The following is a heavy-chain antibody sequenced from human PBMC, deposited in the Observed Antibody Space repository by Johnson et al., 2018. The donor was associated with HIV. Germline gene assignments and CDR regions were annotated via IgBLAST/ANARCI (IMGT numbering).Heavy chain of an antibody. Sequence: QVQLVESGGGLVQPGESLRLSCAASGLTFSDFAMHWVRQAPGKGLEWVAVTSYDGINKYYATSVKGRFTISRDNSKHTLYLQMNSRRAEDTAVYYCARGGPYDSGIIDAFDIWGQGTMVTVSS. CDR2: TSYDGINK. CDR1: GLTFSDFA. J-gene: IGHJ3*02. D-gene: IGHD3-10*01. V-gene: IGHV3-30-3*01. CDR3: ARGGPYDSGIIDAFDI.